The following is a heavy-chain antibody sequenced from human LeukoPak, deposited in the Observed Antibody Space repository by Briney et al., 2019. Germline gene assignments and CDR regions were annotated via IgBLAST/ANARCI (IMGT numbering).Heavy chain of an antibody. J-gene: IGHJ4*02. CDR2: INHSGST. V-gene: IGHV4-34*01. CDR3: ARRVGATGWVMN. CDR1: GGSFSGYY. D-gene: IGHD1-26*01. Sequence: PSETLSLTCAVYGGSFSGYYWSWIRQPPGKGLEWIGEINHSGSTNYNPSLKSRVTISVDTSKNQFSLKLSSVTYAATAVYYCARRVGATGWVMNWGRGTLVTVSS.